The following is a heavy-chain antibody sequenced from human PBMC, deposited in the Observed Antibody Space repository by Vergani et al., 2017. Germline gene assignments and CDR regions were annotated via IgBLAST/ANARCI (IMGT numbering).Heavy chain of an antibody. CDR1: GFTFSSYA. CDR2: TSYDGSNK. D-gene: IGHD1-7*01. V-gene: IGHV3-30-3*01. Sequence: VQLVESGGGLVKPGRSLRLSCAASGFTFSSYAMHWVRQAPGKGLEWVAVTSYDGSNKYYADSVKGRFTISRDNSKNTLYLQMNSLRAEDTAVYYCARDQNYYFDYWGQGTLVTVSS. CDR3: ARDQNYYFDY. J-gene: IGHJ4*02.